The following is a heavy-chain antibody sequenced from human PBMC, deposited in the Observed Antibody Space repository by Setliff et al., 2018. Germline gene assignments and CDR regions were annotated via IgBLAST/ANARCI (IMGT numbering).Heavy chain of an antibody. D-gene: IGHD3-3*01. V-gene: IGHV1-8*02. CDR1: GYTFTSYD. Sequence: ASVKVSCKASGYTFTSYDINWVRQATGQGLEWMGWMNPNSGNTGYAQKFQGRVTMTRNTSISTAYMELSSLRSEDTAVYYCAISTIFGVVSPTPDASDIWGQGTMVTV. CDR3: AISTIFGVVSPTPDASDI. J-gene: IGHJ3*02. CDR2: MNPNSGNT.